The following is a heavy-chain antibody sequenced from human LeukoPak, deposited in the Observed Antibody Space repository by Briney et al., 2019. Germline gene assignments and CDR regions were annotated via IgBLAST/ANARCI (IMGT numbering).Heavy chain of an antibody. V-gene: IGHV3-48*03. Sequence: GGSLRLSCAASGFTFSSFEMNWVRQAPGKGLEWVSCISGSGSTIYYADSVKGRFTISRDNAKYSLYLQMNSLRAEDTALYYCAKDYGGNSWGQGTLVTVSS. CDR1: GFTFSSFE. J-gene: IGHJ4*02. CDR2: ISGSGSTI. CDR3: AKDYGGNS. D-gene: IGHD4-23*01.